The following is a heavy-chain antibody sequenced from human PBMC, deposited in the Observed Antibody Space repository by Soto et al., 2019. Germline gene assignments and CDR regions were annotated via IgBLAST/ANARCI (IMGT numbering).Heavy chain of an antibody. Sequence: GGSLRLSCAASGFTFSSYSMNWVRQAPGKGLEWVSSISSSSGHIYYADSLKGRFTISRDNAKNSLYLQMNSLRAEDTAVYYCTRHWLATREFDYWGQGTLVTVSS. CDR1: GFTFSSYS. J-gene: IGHJ4*02. CDR3: TRHWLATREFDY. D-gene: IGHD1-26*01. V-gene: IGHV3-21*01. CDR2: ISSSSGHI.